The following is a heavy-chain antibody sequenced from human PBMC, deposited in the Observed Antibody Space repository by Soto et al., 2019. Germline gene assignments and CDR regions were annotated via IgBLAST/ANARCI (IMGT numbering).Heavy chain of an antibody. D-gene: IGHD5-12*01. Sequence: QLQLQESGSGLVKPSQTLSLTCAVSGGSISSGGYSWSWIRQPPGKGLEWIGYIYHSGSTYYNPSRKSGVTISVDRSKNQFSLKLSSVAAADTAVYYCAAGGGLPRYYWGQGTLVTVSS. V-gene: IGHV4-30-2*01. J-gene: IGHJ4*02. CDR2: IYHSGST. CDR1: GGSISSGGYS. CDR3: AAGGGLPRYY.